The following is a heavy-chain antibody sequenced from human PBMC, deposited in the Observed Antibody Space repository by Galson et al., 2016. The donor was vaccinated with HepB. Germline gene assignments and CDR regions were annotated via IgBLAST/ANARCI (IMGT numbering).Heavy chain of an antibody. J-gene: IGHJ4*02. D-gene: IGHD3-22*01. CDR1: GYSFTSYW. Sequence: QSGAEVKKPGESLKISCKGSGYSFTSYWIGWVRQMPGKGLEWMGIIYPGDSDTRYSPSFQGQVTIPADKSISTASLQWSSLKASDTAMYYCARRRGHYDSRDRHVDYGGQGTLVTVSS. CDR2: IYPGDSDT. V-gene: IGHV5-51*01. CDR3: ARRRGHYDSRDRHVDY.